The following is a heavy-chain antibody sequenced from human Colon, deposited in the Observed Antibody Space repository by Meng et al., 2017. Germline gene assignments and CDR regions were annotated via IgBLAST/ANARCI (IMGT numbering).Heavy chain of an antibody. J-gene: IGHJ3*02. CDR2: TYYRSKWYN. CDR3: ARDSNYYDSSGYLKAFDI. D-gene: IGHD3-22*01. CDR1: GDSVSSNSAA. Sequence: SETLSLTCAISGDSVSSNSAAWNWIRQSPSRGLEWLGRTYYRSKWYNDYAVSVKSRITINPDTSKNQFSLQLSSVTPEDTAVYYCARDSNYYDSSGYLKAFDIWGQGTMVTVSS. V-gene: IGHV6-1*01.